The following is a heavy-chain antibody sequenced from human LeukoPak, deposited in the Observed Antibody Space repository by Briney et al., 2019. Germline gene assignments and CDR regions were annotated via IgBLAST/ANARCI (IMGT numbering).Heavy chain of an antibody. Sequence: PSQTLSLTCTVSGGSISSGSYYWSWIRQPAGKGLEWIGCIYTSGSTNYNPSLKSRVTISVDTSKNQFSLKLSSVTAADTAVYYCARHGYGGNPGGYFDYWGQGTLVTVSS. D-gene: IGHD4-23*01. CDR2: IYTSGST. CDR1: GGSISSGSYY. V-gene: IGHV4-61*02. CDR3: ARHGYGGNPGGYFDY. J-gene: IGHJ4*02.